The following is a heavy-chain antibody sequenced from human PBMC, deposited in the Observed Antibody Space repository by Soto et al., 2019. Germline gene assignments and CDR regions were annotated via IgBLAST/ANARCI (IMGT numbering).Heavy chain of an antibody. CDR3: ARDCDDSTAYYNYYYFGMDV. J-gene: IGHJ6*01. V-gene: IGHV3-30-3*01. Sequence: WRSLRLSWVSSVFAFSRYGMYWVRQAPGKGLDWVAVISYDGSNKYYADSVNGRFTISRDNSKNTLFLQMNSLGAEDTALYYCARDCDDSTAYYNYYYFGMDVWGQGTTVTVSS. CDR1: VFAFSRYG. CDR2: ISYDGSNK. D-gene: IGHD3-22*01.